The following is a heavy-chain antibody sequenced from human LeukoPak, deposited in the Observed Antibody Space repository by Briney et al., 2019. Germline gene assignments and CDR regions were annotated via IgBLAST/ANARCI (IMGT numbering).Heavy chain of an antibody. CDR3: ARAHYVWGRYRPFVY. CDR2: INLIVRT. CDR1: GGSFTGSY. V-gene: IGHV4-34*01. J-gene: IGHJ4*02. D-gene: IGHD3-16*02. Sequence: SETLSLTCAVYGGSFTGSYWSWIRQPPGKWMEWIGEINLIVRTNYNPSLKSQSTISVNTSKNQCSLKLTSVTAGAPPVYYFARAHYVWGRYRPFVYWRQGTLVAVSS.